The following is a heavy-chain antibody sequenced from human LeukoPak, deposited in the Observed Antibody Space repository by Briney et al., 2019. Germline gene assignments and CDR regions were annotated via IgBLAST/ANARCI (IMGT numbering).Heavy chain of an antibody. D-gene: IGHD3-22*01. CDR3: AKDGDYDSSGYYLHAFDI. CDR2: ISGDGGST. CDR1: GFTFRSYS. V-gene: IGHV3-43*02. J-gene: IGHJ3*02. Sequence: GGSLRLSCAASGFTFRSYSMNWVRQAPGKGLEWVSLISGDGGSTYYADSVKGRFTISRDNSKNSLYLQMNSLRTEDTALYYCAKDGDYDSSGYYLHAFDIWGQGTMVTVSS.